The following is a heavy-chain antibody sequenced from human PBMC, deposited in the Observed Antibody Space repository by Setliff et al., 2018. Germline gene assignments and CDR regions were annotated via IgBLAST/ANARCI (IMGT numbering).Heavy chain of an antibody. Sequence: ASVKVSCKASGYTFTGYYMHWVRQAPGQGLEWMGWINPNSGGTNYAQKFQGRVTMTRDTSISTAYMELSRLRSDDTAVYYCAREEVIVMTVNNYYYYMDVWGKGTTVTVSS. V-gene: IGHV1-2*02. CDR3: AREEVIVMTVNNYYYYMDV. D-gene: IGHD2-21*02. J-gene: IGHJ6*03. CDR1: GYTFTGYY. CDR2: INPNSGGT.